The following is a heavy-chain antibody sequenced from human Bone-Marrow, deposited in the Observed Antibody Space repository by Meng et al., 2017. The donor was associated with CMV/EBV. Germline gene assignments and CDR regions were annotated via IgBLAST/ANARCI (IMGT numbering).Heavy chain of an antibody. CDR3: AKDAVPAGRGVLDY. J-gene: IGHJ4*02. CDR1: GFTVSSYY. D-gene: IGHD2-2*01. Sequence: GGSMRLSCAASGFTVSSYYITWVRQAPGKGLEWASIIYSAGSTYYADTVKGRFTISRDNSKNTLYLQMNSLRAKDTAVYYCAKDAVPAGRGVLDYWGQGTLVTVSS. CDR2: IYSAGST. V-gene: IGHV3-53*05.